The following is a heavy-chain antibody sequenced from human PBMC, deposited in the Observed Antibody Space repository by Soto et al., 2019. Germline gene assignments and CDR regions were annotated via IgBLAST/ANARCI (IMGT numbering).Heavy chain of an antibody. D-gene: IGHD3-10*01. J-gene: IGHJ3*02. CDR1: GGAFNNYA. CDR3: ARTAYLLLQFGAFDI. CDR2: IIPVFGAG. V-gene: IGHV1-69*01. Sequence: QVQLVQSGAEVKKPGSSVKVSCKTSGGAFNNYAITWVRQAPGQGLEWLGGIIPVFGAGNYAQRFQGRATITGDEATTTVDMELRSLRHEDTAVYYCARTAYLLLQFGAFDIWRQGTMVTVSS.